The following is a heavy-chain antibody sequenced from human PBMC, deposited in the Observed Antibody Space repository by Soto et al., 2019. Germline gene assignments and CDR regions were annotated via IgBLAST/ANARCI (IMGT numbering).Heavy chain of an antibody. Sequence: QVQLVQSGAEVRKPGSSVKVSCMASGGTFSSYAVTWVRHAPGQGLEWMATIIPSFNKVNYAQKFQDRVTIIADKSTSIAYMELSSLRSEDTALYYCARSTIFGVIIGPMDVWGQGTTDTVSS. D-gene: IGHD3-3*01. CDR1: GGTFSSYA. J-gene: IGHJ6*02. CDR3: ARSTIFGVIIGPMDV. CDR2: IIPSFNKV. V-gene: IGHV1-69*06.